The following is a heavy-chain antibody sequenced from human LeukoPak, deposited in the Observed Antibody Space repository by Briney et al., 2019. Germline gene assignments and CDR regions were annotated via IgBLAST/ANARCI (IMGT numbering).Heavy chain of an antibody. D-gene: IGHD5-12*01. CDR1: GGSISSYY. Sequence: SETLSLTSTVSGGSISSYYWSWIRQPPGKGLEWIGYIYYSGSTNYNPSLKSRVTISVDTSKNQFSLKLSSVTAADTAVYYCASQRGYSGYPHDYWGQGTLVTVSS. V-gene: IGHV4-59*12. CDR3: ASQRGYSGYPHDY. CDR2: IYYSGST. J-gene: IGHJ4*02.